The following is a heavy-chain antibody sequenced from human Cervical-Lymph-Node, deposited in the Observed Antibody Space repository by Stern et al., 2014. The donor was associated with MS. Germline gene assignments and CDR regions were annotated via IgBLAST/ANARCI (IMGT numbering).Heavy chain of an antibody. J-gene: IGHJ4*02. CDR2: ITNVGST. Sequence: VQLAASGGGVIQPGGSLRLSCTASGFTVSRDYMPWVRQAPGKGLEWVSLITNVGSTFYTDSVKGRFTIARDDSKNTVYLHMTSLRAEDTAMYYCARDTSSPERSDWWGQGTLVTVSS. CDR1: GFTVSRDY. D-gene: IGHD1-1*01. CDR3: ARDTSSPERSDW. V-gene: IGHV3-53*01.